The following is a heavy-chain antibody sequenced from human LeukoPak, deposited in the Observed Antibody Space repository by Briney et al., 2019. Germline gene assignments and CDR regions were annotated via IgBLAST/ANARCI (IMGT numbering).Heavy chain of an antibody. CDR3: AGAIYDILTGYCFDY. J-gene: IGHJ4*02. CDR2: ISSSSSYI. Sequence: GGSLRLSCAASGFTFSSYSMNWVRQAPGKGLEWVSSISSSSSYIYYADSVKGRFTISRDNAKSSLYLQMNSLRAEDTAVYYCAGAIYDILTGYCFDYWGQGTLVTVSS. CDR1: GFTFSSYS. V-gene: IGHV3-21*01. D-gene: IGHD3-9*01.